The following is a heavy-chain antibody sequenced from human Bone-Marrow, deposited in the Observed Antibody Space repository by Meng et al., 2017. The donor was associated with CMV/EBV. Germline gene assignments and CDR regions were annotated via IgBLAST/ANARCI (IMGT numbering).Heavy chain of an antibody. D-gene: IGHD6-6*01. CDR2: ISWNSGSI. CDR1: GFTFDDYA. Sequence: SLKISCAASGFTFDDYAMHWVRQAPGKGLEWVSGISWNSGSIGYADSVKGRFTISRDNAKNSLYLQMNSLRAEDTAVYYCARDDSSSSPYYYYGMDVWGQGTTVTVSS. J-gene: IGHJ6*02. V-gene: IGHV3-9*01. CDR3: ARDDSSSSPYYYYGMDV.